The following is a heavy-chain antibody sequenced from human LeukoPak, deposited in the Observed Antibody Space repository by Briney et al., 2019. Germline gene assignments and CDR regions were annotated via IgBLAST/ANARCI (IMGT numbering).Heavy chain of an antibody. CDR3: ARLYCSGGSCYFDY. D-gene: IGHD2-15*01. J-gene: IGHJ4*02. Sequence: SQTLSLTCTVSGGSISSGSYYWSWIRQPAGKGLEWIGRIYTSGSTNYNLSLKSRVTISVDTSKNQFSLKLSSVTAADTAAYYCARLYCSGGSCYFDYWGQGTLVTVSS. V-gene: IGHV4-61*02. CDR2: IYTSGST. CDR1: GGSISSGSYY.